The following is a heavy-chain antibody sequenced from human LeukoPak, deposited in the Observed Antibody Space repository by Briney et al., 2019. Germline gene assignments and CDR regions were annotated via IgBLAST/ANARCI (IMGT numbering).Heavy chain of an antibody. J-gene: IGHJ5*02. CDR3: ARGVHVRKYDSNQNCFDP. D-gene: IGHD3-22*01. CDR1: GYIFTSYN. Sequence: ASVKVSCKASGYIFTSYNLYWVRQAPGQGLEWMGIINPSGGSTNYAQKFQGRVTMTRDMSTSTVYLEVNSLRSEDTAVYYCARGVHVRKYDSNQNCFDPWGQGTLVTVSS. V-gene: IGHV1-46*01. CDR2: INPSGGST.